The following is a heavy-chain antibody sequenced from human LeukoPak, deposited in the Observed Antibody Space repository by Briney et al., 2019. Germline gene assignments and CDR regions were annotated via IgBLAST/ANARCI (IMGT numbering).Heavy chain of an antibody. V-gene: IGHV3-23*01. CDR3: AKALVATISPFDY. CDR1: GFTFSSYA. D-gene: IGHD5-12*01. CDR2: ISGSGGST. Sequence: GGSLRLACAASGFTFSSYAMSWVRQAPGKGLEWVSAISGSGGSTYYADSVKGRFTISRDNSKNTLYLQMNSLRAEDTAVYYCAKALVATISPFDYWGQGTLVTVSS. J-gene: IGHJ4*02.